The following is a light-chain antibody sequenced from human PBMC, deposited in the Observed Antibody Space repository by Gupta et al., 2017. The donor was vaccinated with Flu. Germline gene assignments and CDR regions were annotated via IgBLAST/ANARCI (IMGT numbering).Light chain of an antibody. CDR3: QQTDNTPLLT. CDR1: QSISNY. J-gene: IGKJ3*01. V-gene: IGKV1-39*01. Sequence: SSLSASVGDRVTITCRASQSISNYLNWYQQKPGEAPKLLVYRASSLQSGVPSRFSGSGSGTDFTLTISSLQPEDCTTYFCQQTDNTPLLTFGPGTKVDIK. CDR2: RAS.